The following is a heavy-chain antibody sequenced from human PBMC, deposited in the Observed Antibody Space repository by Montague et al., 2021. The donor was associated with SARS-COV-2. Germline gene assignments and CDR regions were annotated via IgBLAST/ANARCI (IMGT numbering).Heavy chain of an antibody. J-gene: IGHJ4*02. CDR1: GFTFSSYY. D-gene: IGHD6-19*01. V-gene: IGHV3-74*01. Sequence: SLRLSCAASGFTFSSYYMHWVRQAPGKGLVWVSVINSDGTRTNYADSVKGRFTISRDNAKNSLYLQMNSLRAEDTAVYYCAIYSSGWYGWGFDYWGQGTLVTVSS. CDR3: AIYSSGWYGWGFDY. CDR2: INSDGTRT.